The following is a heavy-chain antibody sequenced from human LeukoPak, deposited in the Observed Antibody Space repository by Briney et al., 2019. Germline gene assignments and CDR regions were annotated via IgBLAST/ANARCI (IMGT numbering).Heavy chain of an antibody. V-gene: IGHV4-59*01. CDR3: ARGRGETMPWYDAFDI. CDR1: GGSISSYY. D-gene: IGHD2-2*01. J-gene: IGHJ3*02. Sequence: PSETLSLTCTVSGGSISSYYWSWIRQPPGKGLDWIGYIYSSGSTNYNPSLKSRVTISVDTSKNQFSLKLTSVTAADTAVYYCARGRGETMPWYDAFDIWGQGTMVTVSS. CDR2: IYSSGST.